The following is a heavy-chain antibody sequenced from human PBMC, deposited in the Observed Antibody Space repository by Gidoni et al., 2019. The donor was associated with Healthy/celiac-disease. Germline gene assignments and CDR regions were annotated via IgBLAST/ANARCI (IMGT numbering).Heavy chain of an antibody. CDR1: GFTFSSYA. Sequence: EVQLLESGGGSVQPGGSLRPLCPASGFTFSSYAMSWARQAPGKGLEWVSAFSGSGGSTYYADSVKGRFTISRDNSKNTLYLQMNSLRAEDTAVYYCAKVGGGYYDSSGYYDDWGQGTLVTVSS. J-gene: IGHJ4*02. V-gene: IGHV3-23*01. CDR2: FSGSGGST. D-gene: IGHD3-22*01. CDR3: AKVGGGYYDSSGYYDD.